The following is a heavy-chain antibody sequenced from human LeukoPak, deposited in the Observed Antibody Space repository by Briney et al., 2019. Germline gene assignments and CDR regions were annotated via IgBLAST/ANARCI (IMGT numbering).Heavy chain of an antibody. CDR1: GFKFSDHY. CDR3: SRGDPDGTTDFDF. D-gene: IGHD1-1*01. J-gene: IGHJ4*02. CDR2: SRNKASSYTT. Sequence: GGSLRLSCAASGFKFSDHYIDWVRQAPGKGLEWVGRSRNKASSYTTEYAASVEGRFAISRDVSESSLYLQMNSLRTEDTAVYYCSRGDPDGTTDFDFWGQGTLVTVSS. V-gene: IGHV3-72*01.